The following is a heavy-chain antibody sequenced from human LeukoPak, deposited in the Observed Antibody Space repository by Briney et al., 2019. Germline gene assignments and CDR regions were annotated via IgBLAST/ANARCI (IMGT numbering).Heavy chain of an antibody. CDR3: ATHCSGGSCYGAAGRVDDY. CDR2: IYTSGST. CDR1: GGSISSGSYY. D-gene: IGHD2-15*01. J-gene: IGHJ4*02. Sequence: SETLSLTCTVSGGSISSGSYYWSWIRQPAGKGLEWIGRIYTSGSTNYNPSLKSRVTISVDTSKNQFSLKLSSVTAADTAVYYWATHCSGGSCYGAAGRVDDYWGQGTLVTVSS. V-gene: IGHV4-61*02.